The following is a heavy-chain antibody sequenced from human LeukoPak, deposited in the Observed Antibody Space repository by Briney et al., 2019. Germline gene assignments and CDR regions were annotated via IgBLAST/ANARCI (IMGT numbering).Heavy chain of an antibody. D-gene: IGHD2-2*01. J-gene: IGHJ3*02. CDR2: IWYDGSNK. CDR3: ARDDFGYCSSTSCYSQHDAFDI. V-gene: IGHV3-33*01. CDR1: GFTFSSYG. Sequence: GRSLRLSCAACGFTFSSYGMHWVRQAPGKGLEWVAVIWYDGSNKYYADSVKGRFTISRDNAKNSLYLQMNSLRAEDTAVYYCARDDFGYCSSTSCYSQHDAFDIWGQGTMVTVSS.